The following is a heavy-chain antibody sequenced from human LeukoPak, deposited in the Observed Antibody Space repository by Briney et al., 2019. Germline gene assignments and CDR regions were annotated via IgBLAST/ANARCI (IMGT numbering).Heavy chain of an antibody. D-gene: IGHD2-21*02. V-gene: IGHV3-20*04. Sequence: GGSLRLSCAASGFTFSSYNMNWVRQAPGKGLDWVSGINWNGGSTGYADSVKGRFTISRDNAKNSLYLQMNSLRVEDTALYYCARADHIVVVAATYFDYWGQGTLVTVSS. J-gene: IGHJ4*02. CDR3: ARADHIVVVAATYFDY. CDR2: INWNGGST. CDR1: GFTFSSYN.